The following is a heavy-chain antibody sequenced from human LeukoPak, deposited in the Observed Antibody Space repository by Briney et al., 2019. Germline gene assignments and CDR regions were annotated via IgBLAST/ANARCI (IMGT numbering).Heavy chain of an antibody. CDR2: FYSSGST. CDR3: AGRSGYNHPFGF. V-gene: IGHV4-59*01. D-gene: IGHD5-24*01. CDR1: GVSISDFY. J-gene: IGHJ4*02. Sequence: PSETLSLTCTVSGVSISDFYWGWIRQTPGKGLEWIGYFYSSGSTSYNASLKSRVSISVDTSKNQLSLKLRSVTAADTAVYYCAGRSGYNHPFGFWGRGTLVTVSS.